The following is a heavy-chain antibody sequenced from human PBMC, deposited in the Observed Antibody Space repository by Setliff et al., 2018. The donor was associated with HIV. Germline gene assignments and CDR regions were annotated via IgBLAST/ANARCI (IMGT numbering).Heavy chain of an antibody. CDR1: GYTLSELS. V-gene: IGHV1-24*01. CDR3: AKDGGEVY. CDR2: VDPEDGET. Sequence: ASVKVSCKVSGYTLSELSVHWVRQAPGKGLQWMGGVDPEDGETIYAQELQGRVTMTEDTSADTAYMELSSLRSEDTAVYYCAKDGGEVYWGQGTLVTVSS. J-gene: IGHJ4*02. D-gene: IGHD2-21*01.